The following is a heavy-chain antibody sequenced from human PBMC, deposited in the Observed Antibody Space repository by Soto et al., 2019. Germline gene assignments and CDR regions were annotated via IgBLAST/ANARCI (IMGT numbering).Heavy chain of an antibody. CDR1: GFTFSSYA. CDR3: ASGYDPGIDYYYYMDV. V-gene: IGHV3-23*01. CDR2: ISGSGGST. D-gene: IGHD5-12*01. Sequence: GGSLRLSCAASGFTFSSYAMSWVRQAPGKGLEWVSAISGSGGSTYYADSVKGRFTISRDNSKNTLYLQMNSLRAEDTAVYYCASGYDPGIDYYYYMDVWGKGTTVTVSS. J-gene: IGHJ6*03.